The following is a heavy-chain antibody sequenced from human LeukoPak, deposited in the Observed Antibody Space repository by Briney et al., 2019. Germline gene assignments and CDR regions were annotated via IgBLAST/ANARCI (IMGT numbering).Heavy chain of an antibody. CDR1: GFTCSDSY. Sequence: PGGSLRLSGAASGFTCSDSYMTWIRQAPGQGLELLSYISGSSSDVNYIDSVRGRFTISRDNAKNSLYLHMNSLTVEDTAFYYCSRDPRHSDYWGQGTLVTVSS. CDR3: SRDPRHSDY. J-gene: IGHJ4*02. V-gene: IGHV3-11*01. CDR2: ISGSSSDV.